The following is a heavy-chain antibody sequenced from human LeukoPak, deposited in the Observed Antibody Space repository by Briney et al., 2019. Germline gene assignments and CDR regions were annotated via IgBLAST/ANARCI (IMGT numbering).Heavy chain of an antibody. V-gene: IGHV4-34*01. Sequence: PSETLSLTCAVNGGSFSGYSWSWIRQPQGKGLELIGEINHSGSTKYNPSLKSRVTISVDTSKKQLSLELSSMTAADTAVYYCARGYCSSTSCYGAAFDIWGQGKMVTVSS. CDR2: INHSGST. CDR3: ARGYCSSTSCYGAAFDI. CDR1: GGSFSGYS. J-gene: IGHJ3*02. D-gene: IGHD2-2*01.